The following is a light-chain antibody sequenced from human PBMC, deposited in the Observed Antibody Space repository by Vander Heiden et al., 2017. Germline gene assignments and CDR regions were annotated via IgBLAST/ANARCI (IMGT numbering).Light chain of an antibody. Sequence: DIQVTQSPSSLSASVGDRVTITCRASQSISNSLHWYRQKPGKAPKLLIFAASTLRSGVPLRFSGSGSGTDFTHTISNLQPEDSATYYCQQSDSLPLTFGGGTKVEVK. CDR3: QQSDSLPLT. V-gene: IGKV1-39*01. CDR1: QSISNS. CDR2: AAS. J-gene: IGKJ4*01.